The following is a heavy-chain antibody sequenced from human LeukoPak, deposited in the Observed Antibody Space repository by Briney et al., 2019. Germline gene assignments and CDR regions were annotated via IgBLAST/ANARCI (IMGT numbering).Heavy chain of an antibody. D-gene: IGHD3-22*01. V-gene: IGHV7-4-1*02. CDR1: GYTFTSYA. J-gene: IGHJ4*02. CDR3: ARAPKYYYDSSGYYRGGFDY. CDR2: INTNTGNP. Sequence: GASVKASCKASGYTFTSYAMNWVRQAPGQGLEWMGWINTNTGNPTYAQGFTGRFVFSLDTSVSTAYLQISSLKAEDTAVYYCARAPKYYYDSSGYYRGGFDYWGQGTLVTVSS.